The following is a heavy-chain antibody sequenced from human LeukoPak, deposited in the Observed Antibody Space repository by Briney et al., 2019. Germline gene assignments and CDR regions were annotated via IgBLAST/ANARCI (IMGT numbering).Heavy chain of an antibody. CDR1: GITFSSYW. CDR3: ARSAYPGNSVIED. D-gene: IGHD4-23*01. CDR2: INSDGRST. V-gene: IGHV3-74*01. Sequence: PGGSLRLSCAGSGITFSSYWMHWVRQAPGKGLVWVSRINSDGRSTNYADSVKGRFTISRDNAKNTLYLQVNSLRAEDTAVYYCARSAYPGNSVIEDWGRGTLVTVSS. J-gene: IGHJ4*02.